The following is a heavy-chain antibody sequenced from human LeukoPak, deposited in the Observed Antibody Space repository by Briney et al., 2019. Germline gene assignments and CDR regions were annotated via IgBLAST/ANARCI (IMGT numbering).Heavy chain of an antibody. J-gene: IGHJ3*02. CDR1: GYTFTSYA. D-gene: IGHD3-10*01. Sequence: ASVKVSCKASGYTFTSYAMHWVRQAPGQRLEWMGWINAGNGSTKYSQKFQGRVTITRDTSASTAYMELSSLRSEDTAVYYCARWGITTLGRGVTDAFDIWGQGTMVTVSS. V-gene: IGHV1-3*01. CDR2: INAGNGST. CDR3: ARWGITTLGRGVTDAFDI.